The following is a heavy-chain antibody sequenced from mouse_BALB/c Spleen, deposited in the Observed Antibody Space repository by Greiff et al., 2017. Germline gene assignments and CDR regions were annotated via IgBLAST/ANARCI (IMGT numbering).Heavy chain of an antibody. V-gene: IGHV3-2*02. J-gene: IGHJ3*01. Sequence: EVKLVESGPGLVKPSQSLSITCTVTGYSITSDYAWNWIRQFPGNKLEWMGYISYSGSTSYNPSLKSRISTTRDTTKNQFFLQLNSVTTEDTATYYCARAGWLRLSAWFAYWGQGTLVTVSA. CDR2: ISYSGST. CDR1: GYSITSDYA. D-gene: IGHD2-2*01. CDR3: ARAGWLRLSAWFAY.